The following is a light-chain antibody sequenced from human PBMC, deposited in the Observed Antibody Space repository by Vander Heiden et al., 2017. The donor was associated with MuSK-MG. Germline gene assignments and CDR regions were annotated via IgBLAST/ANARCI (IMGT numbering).Light chain of an antibody. CDR3: QHRTHRPPLT. CDR2: GSS. V-gene: IGKV3-11*01. J-gene: IGKJ4*01. CDR1: QSVSSS. Sequence: DIALTQSPGTLSLSPGERATLSCRASQSVSSSLAWYQQKPGQAPRLLIYGSSDRATDIPDRFSGSGSGTDFTLTISSLEPGDSAVYYCQHRTHRPPLTFGGGTRVE.